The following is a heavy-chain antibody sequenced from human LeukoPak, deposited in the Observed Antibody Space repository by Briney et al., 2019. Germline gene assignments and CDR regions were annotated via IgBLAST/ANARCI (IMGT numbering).Heavy chain of an antibody. CDR1: GYTLTSYD. CDR3: ARVPFSIFGVVNPHPHWFDH. J-gene: IGHJ5*02. V-gene: IGHV1-8*01. Sequence: ASVKVSCKASGYTLTSYDINWVRQATGQGLEWMGWMNPNSGNTGYAQKFQGRVTMTRNTSISTAYMELSSLRSEDTAVYYCARVPFSIFGVVNPHPHWFDHWGQGTLVTVSS. D-gene: IGHD3-3*01. CDR2: MNPNSGNT.